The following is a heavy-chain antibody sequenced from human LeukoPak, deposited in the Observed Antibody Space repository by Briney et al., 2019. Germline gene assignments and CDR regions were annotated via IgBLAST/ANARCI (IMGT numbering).Heavy chain of an antibody. V-gene: IGHV3-21*01. J-gene: IGHJ4*02. CDR3: ARDQGVSQWNDVVGFDY. D-gene: IGHD1-1*01. Sequence: PGGSLRLSCAASGFTFSSYSINWVRRAPGKGLEWVSSISSSSSYIYYADSVKGRFTISRDNAKNSLYLQMNSLRAEDTAVYYCARDQGVSQWNDVVGFDYWGQGTLVTVSS. CDR2: ISSSSSYI. CDR1: GFTFSSYS.